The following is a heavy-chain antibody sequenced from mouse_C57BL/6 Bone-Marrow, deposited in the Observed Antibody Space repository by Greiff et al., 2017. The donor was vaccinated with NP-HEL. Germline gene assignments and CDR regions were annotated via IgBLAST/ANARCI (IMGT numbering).Heavy chain of an antibody. CDR2: IRLKSDNYAT. Sequence: DVKLQESGGGLVQPGGSMKLSCVASGFTFSNYWMNWVRQSPEKGLEWVAQIRLKSDNYATHYAESVKGRFTISRDDSKSSVYLQMNNLRAEDTGIYYCTGGYGSSPAWFAYWGQGTLVTVSA. J-gene: IGHJ3*01. D-gene: IGHD1-1*01. CDR1: GFTFSNYW. CDR3: TGGYGSSPAWFAY. V-gene: IGHV6-3*01.